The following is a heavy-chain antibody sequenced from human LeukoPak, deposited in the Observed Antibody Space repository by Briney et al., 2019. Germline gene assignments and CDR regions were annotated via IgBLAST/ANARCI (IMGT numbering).Heavy chain of an antibody. J-gene: IGHJ5*02. V-gene: IGHV4-59*01. CDR2: IYYSGST. CDR1: GGSISSYY. D-gene: IGHD2-2*01. CDR3: ARLRGVVPAASKRFDP. Sequence: SETLSLACTVSGGSISSYYWSWIRQPPGKGLEWIGYIYYSGSTNYNPSLKSRVTISVDTSKNQFSLKLSSVTAADTAVYYCARLRGVVPAASKRFDPWGQGTLVTVSS.